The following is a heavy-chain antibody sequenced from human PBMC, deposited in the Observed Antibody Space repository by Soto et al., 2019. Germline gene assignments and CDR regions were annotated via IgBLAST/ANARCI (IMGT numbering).Heavy chain of an antibody. CDR3: ARGSPAAVQATFYYYYYMDV. Sequence: SQTLSLTCAISGDSVSSNSAAWNWIRQSPSRGLERLGRTYYRSKWYNDYAVSVKSRITINPDTSKNQFSLQLNSVTPEDTAVYYCARGSPAAVQATFYYYYYMDVWGKGTT. V-gene: IGHV6-1*01. D-gene: IGHD1-1*01. J-gene: IGHJ6*03. CDR1: GDSVSSNSAA. CDR2: TYYRSKWYN.